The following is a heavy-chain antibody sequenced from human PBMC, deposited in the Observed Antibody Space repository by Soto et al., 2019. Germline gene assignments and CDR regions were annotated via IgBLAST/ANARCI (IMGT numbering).Heavy chain of an antibody. CDR1: GFTFSSYW. CDR2: INSDGSST. D-gene: IGHD3-9*01. Sequence: GGSLRLSCAASGFTFSSYWMHWVRQAPGEGLVWVSRINSDGSSTSYADSVKGRFTISRDNAKNTLYLQMNSLRAEDTAVYYCAMGYSSDILTGYSLDYWGQGTLVTVSS. V-gene: IGHV3-74*01. CDR3: AMGYSSDILTGYSLDY. J-gene: IGHJ4*02.